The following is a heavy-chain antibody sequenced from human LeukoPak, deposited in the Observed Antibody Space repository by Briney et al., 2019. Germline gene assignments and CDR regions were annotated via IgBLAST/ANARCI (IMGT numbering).Heavy chain of an antibody. CDR1: GYTFTSYG. V-gene: IGHV1-18*01. D-gene: IGHD3-10*01. CDR2: ISTYSGNT. CDR3: ARDGRKYYYGSGSYYNGHCSYYMDV. J-gene: IGHJ6*03. Sequence: GASVKVSCKASGYTFTSYGISWVRQAPGQGLEWMGWISTYSGNTNYVQKLQGRVTMTADTSTSTASMELRSLRSDDTAVYYCARDGRKYYYGSGSYYNGHCSYYMDVWGKGTTVTVSS.